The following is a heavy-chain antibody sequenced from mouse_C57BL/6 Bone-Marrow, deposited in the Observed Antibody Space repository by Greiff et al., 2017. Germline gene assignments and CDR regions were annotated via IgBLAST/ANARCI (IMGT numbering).Heavy chain of an antibody. J-gene: IGHJ4*01. CDR1: GFSLTSYG. Sequence: VQLQQSGPGLVQPSQRLSITCTVSGFSLTSYGVHWVRQSPGKGLEWLGVIWSGGSTDYNAAFISRLSISKDNSKSQVFFKMNSLQADDTAIYYWASQTAQATWAMDYWGQGTSVTVSS. CDR2: IWSGGST. V-gene: IGHV2-2*01. CDR3: ASQTAQATWAMDY. D-gene: IGHD3-2*02.